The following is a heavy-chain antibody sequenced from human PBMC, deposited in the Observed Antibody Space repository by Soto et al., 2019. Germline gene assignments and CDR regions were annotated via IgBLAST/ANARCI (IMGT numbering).Heavy chain of an antibody. CDR3: ARDLINPHYYDSHGFDY. J-gene: IGHJ4*02. D-gene: IGHD3-22*01. CDR1: GFTFSSYS. V-gene: IGHV3-21*01. CDR2: ISSSSSYI. Sequence: GGSLRLSCAASGFTFSSYSMNWVRQAPGKGLEWVSSISSSSSYIYYADSVKGRFTISRDNAKNSLYLQMNSLRAEDTAVYYCARDLINPHYYDSHGFDYWGQGTLVTVSS.